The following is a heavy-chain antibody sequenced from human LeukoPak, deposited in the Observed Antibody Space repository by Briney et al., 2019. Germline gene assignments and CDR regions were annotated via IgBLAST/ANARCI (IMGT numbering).Heavy chain of an antibody. V-gene: IGHV3-30*02. Sequence: GGSLRLSCAASGFTFSSYGMHWVRQAPGKGLEWVAFIRYDGSNKYYADSVKGRFTISRDNSKNTLYLQMNSLRAEDTAVYYCAKASTSYSSGWYPWFDPWGQGTLVTVSS. CDR1: GFTFSSYG. D-gene: IGHD6-19*01. J-gene: IGHJ5*02. CDR3: AKASTSYSSGWYPWFDP. CDR2: IRYDGSNK.